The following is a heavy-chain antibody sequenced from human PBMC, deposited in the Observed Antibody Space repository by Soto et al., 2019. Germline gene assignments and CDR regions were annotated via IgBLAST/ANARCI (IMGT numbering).Heavy chain of an antibody. Sequence: QVQLVRSGGEVKMPGASVKVSCKASGYTFTSYHITWVRQAPGQGLEWMGWISAYNGNTNYAQNFQGRVSMTTDSSTTTAYMELRNLRSDDTAVYYCAKRTCSAWYFCYYWGLATLATVSS. CDR3: AKRTCSAWYFCYY. CDR2: ISAYNGNT. D-gene: IGHD6-13*01. V-gene: IGHV1-18*01. CDR1: GYTFTSYH. J-gene: IGHJ4*02.